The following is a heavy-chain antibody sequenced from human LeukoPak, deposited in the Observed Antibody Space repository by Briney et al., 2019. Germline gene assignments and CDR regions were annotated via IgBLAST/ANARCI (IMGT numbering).Heavy chain of an antibody. CDR1: GASIKNYY. D-gene: IGHD1-26*01. V-gene: IGHV4-59*01. J-gene: IGHJ5*02. Sequence: PETLSLTCTVSGASIKNYYWSWIRQPPGKGLECIGYIYYIGSTNYNPSLKSRVTISLDTSKSQFSLKLTSVTPADTAVYYCARGGIVGSRTNWFDPWGQGILVTVSS. CDR3: ARGGIVGSRTNWFDP. CDR2: IYYIGST.